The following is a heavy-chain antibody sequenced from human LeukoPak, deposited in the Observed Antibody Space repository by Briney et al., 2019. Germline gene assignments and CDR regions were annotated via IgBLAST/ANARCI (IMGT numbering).Heavy chain of an antibody. J-gene: IGHJ4*02. CDR1: GFTFSSYS. CDR2: ISSSSSYI. Sequence: GGSLKLSCEASGFTFSSYSMNWVRQAPGKGLEWVSSISSSSSYIYYADSVKGRFTISRDNAKNSLYLQMNSLRAEDTAVYYCASAPDYGGKTDWGQGTLVTVSS. CDR3: ASAPDYGGKTD. D-gene: IGHD4-17*01. V-gene: IGHV3-21*01.